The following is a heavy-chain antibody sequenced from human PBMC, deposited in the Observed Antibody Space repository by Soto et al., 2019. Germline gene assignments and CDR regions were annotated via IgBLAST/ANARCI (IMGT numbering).Heavy chain of an antibody. Sequence: GASVKVSCKASGYTFTGYYTHWVRQAPGQGLEWMGWINPNSGGTNYAQKFQGRVTMTRDTSISTAYMELSRLRSDDTAVYYCARERGHYYDSSGVDYWGQGTLVTVSS. CDR1: GYTFTGYY. CDR2: INPNSGGT. D-gene: IGHD3-22*01. V-gene: IGHV1-2*02. CDR3: ARERGHYYDSSGVDY. J-gene: IGHJ4*02.